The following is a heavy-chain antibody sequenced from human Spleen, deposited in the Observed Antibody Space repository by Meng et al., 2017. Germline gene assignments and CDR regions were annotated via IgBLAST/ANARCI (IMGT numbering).Heavy chain of an antibody. CDR2: INDSGST. V-gene: IGHV4-34*01. D-gene: IGHD4/OR15-4a*01. CDR3: VRGPTIRAHGFDY. J-gene: IGHJ4*02. Sequence: QVQLEEGGTGPWTPSETLSLACVFSVGSFSDYYLSWIRQPPVKGMGWIGEINDSGSTNYNPSRGSRATISADMSQNNLSLKRSSVTAADSAVYDCVRGPTIRAHGFDYWGQGTLVTVSS. CDR1: VGSFSDYY.